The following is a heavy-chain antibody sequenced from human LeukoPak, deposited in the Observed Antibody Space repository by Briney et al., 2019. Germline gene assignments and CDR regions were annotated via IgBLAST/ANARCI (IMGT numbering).Heavy chain of an antibody. D-gene: IGHD4-23*01. V-gene: IGHV3-21*01. J-gene: IGHJ6*03. CDR1: GFTFSTNS. CDR3: AKDLTTVATPYYYYYMDV. Sequence: AGGSLRLSCAAPGFTFSTNSMNWVRQAPGKGLEWVSSIGISSSHTFYADSVKGRFTISRDNAENSVYLQMNSLRAEDTAVYYCAKDLTTVATPYYYYYMDVWGKGTTVTVSS. CDR2: IGISSSHT.